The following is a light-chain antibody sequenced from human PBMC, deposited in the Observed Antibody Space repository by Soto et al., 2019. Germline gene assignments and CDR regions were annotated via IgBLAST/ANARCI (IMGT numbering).Light chain of an antibody. V-gene: IGLV2-14*01. CDR2: DVS. J-gene: IGLJ2*01. Sequence: QSALTQPASVSGSPGQSITISCTGTSSDVGGYNYVSWYQQHPGKAPKLMIYDVSNRPSGVSNSFSGSKSGNTASLTISGLQAEDEADSYCSSYTSSSTDVVFGGGTKLTVL. CDR3: SSYTSSSTDVV. CDR1: SSDVGGYNY.